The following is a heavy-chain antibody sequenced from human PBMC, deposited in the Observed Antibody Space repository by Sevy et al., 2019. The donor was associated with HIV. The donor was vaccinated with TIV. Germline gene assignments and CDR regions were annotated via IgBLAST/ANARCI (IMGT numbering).Heavy chain of an antibody. V-gene: IGHV3-23*01. CDR3: AKVLTSTSDY. D-gene: IGHD3-9*01. Sequence: GGSLRLSCAASGFTFSSYAMSWVRQAPGKGLEWVSAISGSGGSTYYAHSVKGRFTISRAKSKNTLYLQMNSLRAEDTAVYYCAKVLTSTSDYWGQGTLVTVSS. CDR2: ISGSGGST. J-gene: IGHJ4*02. CDR1: GFTFSSYA.